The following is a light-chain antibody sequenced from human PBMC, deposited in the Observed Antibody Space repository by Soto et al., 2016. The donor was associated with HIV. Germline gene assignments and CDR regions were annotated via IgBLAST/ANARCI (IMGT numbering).Light chain of an antibody. Sequence: DIQMTQSPSSLSASVGDRVTITCRASQSISSYLNWYQQKPGKAPKLLIYAASSLQSGVPSRFSGSGSGTEFTLTISSLQPEDFTTYYCQQLHSYPPTFGQGTKVEI. J-gene: IGKJ1*01. CDR2: AAS. V-gene: IGKV1-9*01. CDR3: QQLHSYPPT. CDR1: QSISSY.